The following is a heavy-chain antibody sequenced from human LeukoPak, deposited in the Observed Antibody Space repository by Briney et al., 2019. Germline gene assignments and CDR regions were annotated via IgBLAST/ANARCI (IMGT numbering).Heavy chain of an antibody. CDR1: GFTFNNAW. V-gene: IGHV3-15*01. J-gene: IGHJ4*02. D-gene: IGHD1-26*01. CDR3: TTDLRWEPHSTFHS. CDR2: IKSKTDGGKP. Sequence: PGGSLRLSCAASGFTFNNAWMTWVRQGPGKGLEWVGRIKSKTDGGKPDYAAPGKVRFTIPRYHSKNTLYLQMNSLKTEDTAVYYCTTDLRWEPHSTFHSWGQGTLVTVSS.